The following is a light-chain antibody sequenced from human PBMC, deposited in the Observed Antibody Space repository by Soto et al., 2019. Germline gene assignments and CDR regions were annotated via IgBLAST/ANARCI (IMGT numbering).Light chain of an antibody. J-gene: IGKJ4*01. CDR3: QQYCSTPLT. CDR2: WAS. CDR1: QSVFFSSYNKDF. V-gene: IGKV4-1*01. Sequence: DIVMIQSPYSLAVSLCERDTINCKYSQSVFFSSYNKDFLAWYQQKPGQPPKLLIYWASTREAGVPDRFSGSGSGTDFTLTISSLQAEDLAVYYCQQYCSTPLTFDGGTKVEIK.